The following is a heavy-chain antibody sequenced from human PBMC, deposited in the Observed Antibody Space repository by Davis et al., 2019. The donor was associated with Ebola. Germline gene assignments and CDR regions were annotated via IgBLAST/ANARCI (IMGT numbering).Heavy chain of an antibody. V-gene: IGHV3-33*01. CDR2: IWHDGSNK. D-gene: IGHD5-12*01. CDR1: GFTFSSYG. J-gene: IGHJ4*02. Sequence: GESLKISCAASGFTFSSYGMHWVRQAPGKGLEWVAVIWHDGSNKYYADSVRGRFTISRDNSKNTVYLQMNSLRAEDTAIYYCARLWGLGGYDSSGDFDYWGQGTLVAVSS. CDR3: ARLWGLGGYDSSGDFDY.